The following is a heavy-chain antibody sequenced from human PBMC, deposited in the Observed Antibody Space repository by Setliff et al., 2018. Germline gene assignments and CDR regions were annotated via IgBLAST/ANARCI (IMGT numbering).Heavy chain of an antibody. J-gene: IGHJ3*02. Sequence: GGSLRLSCAASGFTFSNAWMSWVRQAPGKGLEWVGRIKSKTDGGTTDYAAPVKGRFTISRDNAKNSLYLQMNSLRAEDTAVYYCARHNRVWSGESAFDIWGQGTMVTV. V-gene: IGHV3-15*01. CDR3: ARHNRVWSGESAFDI. CDR2: IKSKTDGGTT. CDR1: GFTFSNAW. D-gene: IGHD3-3*01.